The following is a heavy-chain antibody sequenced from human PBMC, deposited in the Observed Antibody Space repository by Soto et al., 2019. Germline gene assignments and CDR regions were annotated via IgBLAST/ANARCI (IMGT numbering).Heavy chain of an antibody. CDR3: AKDMGAVAGSTSHY. CDR2: SSGSGGST. J-gene: IGHJ4*02. Sequence: EVQLLESGGGLVQPGGSLRLSCAASGFTFSSYAMSWVRQAPGKGLEWVSASSGSGGSTYYADSVKGRFTISRDNSKNTLYLQRNSLRAEDTAVYYCAKDMGAVAGSTSHYWGQGTLVTVSS. CDR1: GFTFSSYA. V-gene: IGHV3-23*01. D-gene: IGHD6-19*01.